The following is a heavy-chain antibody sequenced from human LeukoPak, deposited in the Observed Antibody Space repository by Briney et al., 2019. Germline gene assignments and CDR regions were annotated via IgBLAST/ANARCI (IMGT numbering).Heavy chain of an antibody. CDR2: IIPIFGTA. CDR3: AREGIQLWYWFDP. Sequence: ASVKVSCTASGGTFSSYAISWVRQAPGQGLEWMGGIIPIFGTANYAQKFQGRVTITADESTSTAYMELSSLRSEDTAVYYCAREGIQLWYWFDPWGQGTLVTVSS. V-gene: IGHV1-69*13. D-gene: IGHD5-18*01. CDR1: GGTFSSYA. J-gene: IGHJ5*02.